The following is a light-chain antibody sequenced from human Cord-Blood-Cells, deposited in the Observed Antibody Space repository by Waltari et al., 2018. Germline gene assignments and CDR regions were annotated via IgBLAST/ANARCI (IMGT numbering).Light chain of an antibody. CDR2: KAS. CDR3: QQYNSYSPIT. Sequence: QLTQSPSTLSASVGDRVTITCRASQSISSWVAWFQQKPGKAPKLLIYKASSLESGVPSRFSGSGSGTEFTLTISSLQPDDFATYYCQQYNSYSPITFGQGTRLEIK. J-gene: IGKJ5*01. V-gene: IGKV1-5*03. CDR1: QSISSW.